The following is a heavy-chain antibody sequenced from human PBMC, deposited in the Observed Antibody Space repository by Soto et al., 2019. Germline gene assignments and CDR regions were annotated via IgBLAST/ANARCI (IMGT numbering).Heavy chain of an antibody. CDR3: ALMGATNYFDY. Sequence: GASVKVSCKASGYTFTSYYMHWVRQAPGQGLEWMGIINPSGGSTSYAQKFQGRVTMTRDTSTSTVYMELSSLRSEDTAVYYCALMGATNYFDYWGQGTLVTVSS. CDR1: GYTFTSYY. CDR2: INPSGGST. D-gene: IGHD1-26*01. J-gene: IGHJ4*02. V-gene: IGHV1-46*01.